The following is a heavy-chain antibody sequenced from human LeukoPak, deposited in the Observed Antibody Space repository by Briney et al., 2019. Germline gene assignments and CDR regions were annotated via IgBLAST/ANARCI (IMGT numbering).Heavy chain of an antibody. CDR2: TSGSGAST. CDR3: AKISGSYWDYFDY. CDR1: GFTFSNYA. D-gene: IGHD3-10*01. V-gene: IGHV3-23*01. J-gene: IGHJ4*02. Sequence: PGGSLRLSCAASGFTFSNYAVSWVRQAPGKGLEWVSSTSGSGASTHYADSVKGRVTISRDNSKKTLYLQMSSLRAEDTAVYYCAKISGSYWDYFDYWGQGTLVTVSS.